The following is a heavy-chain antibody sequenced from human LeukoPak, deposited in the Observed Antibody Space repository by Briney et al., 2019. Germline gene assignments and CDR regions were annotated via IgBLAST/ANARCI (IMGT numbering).Heavy chain of an antibody. CDR1: GGTLSSYA. J-gene: IGHJ3*02. D-gene: IGHD1-26*01. Sequence: ASVKVSCKASGGTLSSYAISWVRQAPGQGLEWMGGIIPIFGTANYAQKFQGRVTITTDESTSTAYMELSSLRSEDTAVYYCARDRGRAFDIWGQGTMVTVSS. CDR2: IIPIFGTA. V-gene: IGHV1-69*05. CDR3: ARDRGRAFDI.